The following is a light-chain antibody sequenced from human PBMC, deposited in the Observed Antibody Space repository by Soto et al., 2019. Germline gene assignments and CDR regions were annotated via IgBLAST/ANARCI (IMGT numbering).Light chain of an antibody. CDR3: QQSYSSPYT. J-gene: IGKJ2*01. CDR2: AAS. CDR1: QSIGNY. Sequence: DIQLTQSPSSLSASVRDRVTITCRASQSIGNYLNWYQQKPGKAPKLLILAASSLQSGVPSRFSGSGSGTDFSLTISSLEPEDFATYFCQQSYSSPYTFGQGTQLEIK. V-gene: IGKV1-39*01.